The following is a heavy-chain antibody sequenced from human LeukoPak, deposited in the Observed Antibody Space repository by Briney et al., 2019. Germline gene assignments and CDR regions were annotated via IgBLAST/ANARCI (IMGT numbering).Heavy chain of an antibody. Sequence: GGSLRLSCAASGFTFSSYAMSWVRQAPGKGLEWVSAISGGGGSTYYADSVKGRFTISRDNSKNTLYLQMNSLRAEDTAVYYCAKDLADYYDSSGYYCGFDYWGQGTLVTVSS. J-gene: IGHJ4*02. CDR1: GFTFSSYA. CDR2: ISGGGGST. D-gene: IGHD3-22*01. CDR3: AKDLADYYDSSGYYCGFDY. V-gene: IGHV3-23*01.